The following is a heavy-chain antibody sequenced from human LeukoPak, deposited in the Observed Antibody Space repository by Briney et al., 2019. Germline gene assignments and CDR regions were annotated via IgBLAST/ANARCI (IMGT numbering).Heavy chain of an antibody. CDR3: ATAGTAMGDYYYYYMDV. CDR2: INPSGGST. Sequence: ASVKVSWKASGYTFTSYYMHWVRQAPGQGLEWMGIINPSGGSTSYAQKFQGRVTMTRDMSTSTVYMELSSLRSEDTAVYYCATAGTAMGDYYYYYMDVWGKGTTVTVSS. V-gene: IGHV1-46*01. CDR1: GYTFTSYY. J-gene: IGHJ6*03. D-gene: IGHD5-18*01.